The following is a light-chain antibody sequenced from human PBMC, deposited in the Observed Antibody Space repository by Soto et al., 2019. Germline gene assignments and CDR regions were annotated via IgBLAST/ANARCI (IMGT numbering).Light chain of an antibody. V-gene: IGLV1-40*01. J-gene: IGLJ1*01. CDR1: SSNIGARYV. Sequence: QSVLTQPPSVSGAPGQRVSISCTGSSSNIGARYVVYWYQHLPGTAPKLLVSGENDRPSGVADLFSGSKSGTSAALAITGLQAEDEADYYCQSYDSSLSGSVFGTGTKLTVL. CDR3: QSYDSSLSGSV. CDR2: GEN.